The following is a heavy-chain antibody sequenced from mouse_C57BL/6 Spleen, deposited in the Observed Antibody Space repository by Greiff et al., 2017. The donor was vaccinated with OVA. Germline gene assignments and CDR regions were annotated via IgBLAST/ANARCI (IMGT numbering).Heavy chain of an antibody. CDR2: IYPSDSET. Sequence: QVQLQQPGAELVRPGSSVKLSCKASGYTFTSYWMDWVKQRPGQGLEWIGNIYPSDSETHYNQKFKDKATLTVDKSSSTAYMQLSSLTSEDSAVYYGARSDYSNPYYFDYWGQGTTLTVSS. J-gene: IGHJ2*01. D-gene: IGHD2-5*01. CDR3: ARSDYSNPYYFDY. V-gene: IGHV1-61*01. CDR1: GYTFTSYW.